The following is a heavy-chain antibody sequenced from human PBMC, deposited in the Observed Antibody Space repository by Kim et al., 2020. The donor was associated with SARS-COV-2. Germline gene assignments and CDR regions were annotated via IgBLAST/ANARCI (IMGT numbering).Heavy chain of an antibody. D-gene: IGHD3-16*02. J-gene: IGHJ4*02. V-gene: IGHV3-11*06. CDR3: ARGLTPYDYVWGSYRYEFDY. Sequence: GRFTISRDNAKNSLYLQMNSLRAEDTAVYYCARGLTPYDYVWGSYRYEFDYWGQGTLVTVSS.